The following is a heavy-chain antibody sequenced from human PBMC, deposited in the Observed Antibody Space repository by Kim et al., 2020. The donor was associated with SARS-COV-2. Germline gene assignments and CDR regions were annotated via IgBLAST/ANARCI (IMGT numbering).Heavy chain of an antibody. J-gene: IGHJ4*02. CDR3: TTAMVIPSYYFDY. V-gene: IGHV3-15*01. Sequence: AAPVKGRFTISRDDSKNTLYLQMNSLKTEYTAVYYCTTAMVIPSYYFDYWGQGTLVTVSS. D-gene: IGHD5-18*01.